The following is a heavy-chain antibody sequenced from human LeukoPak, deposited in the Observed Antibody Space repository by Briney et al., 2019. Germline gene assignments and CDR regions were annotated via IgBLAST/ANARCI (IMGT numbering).Heavy chain of an antibody. CDR3: ARRGIVVVPAAMRRNWFDP. CDR1: GGSFSGYY. CDR2: INHSGST. J-gene: IGHJ5*02. Sequence: PSETLSLTCAVYGGSFSGYYWSWIRQPPGKGLEWIGEINHSGSTNYNPSLKSRVTISVDTSKNQFSLKLSSVTAADTAVYYCARRGIVVVPAAMRRNWFDPWGQGTLVTVSS. V-gene: IGHV4-34*01. D-gene: IGHD2-2*01.